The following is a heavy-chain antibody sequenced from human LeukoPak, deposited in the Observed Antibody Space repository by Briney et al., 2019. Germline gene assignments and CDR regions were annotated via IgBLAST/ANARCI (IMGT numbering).Heavy chain of an antibody. CDR2: IWYDGSNK. D-gene: IGHD3-22*01. V-gene: IGHV3-33*01. CDR3: AGGPYYYDSSGYPGGLDY. CDR1: GFTFSSYG. J-gene: IGHJ4*02. Sequence: PGRSLRLSCEAAGFTFSSYGMHWVRQAPGKGLEWVAVIWYDGSNKYYADSVKGRFTISRDNSKNTLYLQMNSLRAEDTAVYYCAGGPYYYDSSGYPGGLDYWGQGTLVTVSS.